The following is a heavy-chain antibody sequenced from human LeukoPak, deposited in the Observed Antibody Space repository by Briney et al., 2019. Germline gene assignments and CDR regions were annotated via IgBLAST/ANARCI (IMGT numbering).Heavy chain of an antibody. V-gene: IGHV1-46*01. CDR3: ARDPGSYGPSYYFDY. J-gene: IGHJ4*02. CDR1: GYTFTTYY. D-gene: IGHD5-18*01. Sequence: ASVTVSCKASGYTFTTYYMHWVRQAPGRGLEWMGLINASGGSTSYAQKFQGRVTMTRDTSTSTVYMELSSLRSEDTAVYSCARDPGSYGPSYYFDYWGQGTLVTVSS. CDR2: INASGGST.